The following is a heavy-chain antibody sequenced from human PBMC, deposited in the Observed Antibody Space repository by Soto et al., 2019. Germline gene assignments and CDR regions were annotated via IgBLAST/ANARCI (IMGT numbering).Heavy chain of an antibody. CDR1: GFSLSTSGMC. J-gene: IGHJ6*02. Sequence: SGPTLVNPTQTLTLTCTFSGFSLSTSGMCVSWIRQPPGKALEWLARIDWDDDKYYSTYLKTRLTISKDTSKNQVVLTMTNMDPVDTATYYCARMTSGYDNNYHYYGMDVWGQGTTVTVSS. V-gene: IGHV2-70*11. D-gene: IGHD5-12*01. CDR3: ARMTSGYDNNYHYYGMDV. CDR2: IDWDDDK.